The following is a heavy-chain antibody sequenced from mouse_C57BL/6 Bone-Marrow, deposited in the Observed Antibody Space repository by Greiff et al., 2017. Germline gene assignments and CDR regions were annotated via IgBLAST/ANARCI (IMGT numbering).Heavy chain of an antibody. D-gene: IGHD1-1*01. CDR1: GYTFTSYG. Sequence: QVQLKQSGAELARPGASVKLSCKASGYTFTSYGISWVKQRTGQGLEWIGEIYPRSGNTYYNEKFKGKATLTADNSSSTAYMELRSLTSEDSAVYFCARWNYYGSSYGYWGQGTTLTVSS. CDR2: IYPRSGNT. J-gene: IGHJ2*01. CDR3: ARWNYYGSSYGY. V-gene: IGHV1-81*01.